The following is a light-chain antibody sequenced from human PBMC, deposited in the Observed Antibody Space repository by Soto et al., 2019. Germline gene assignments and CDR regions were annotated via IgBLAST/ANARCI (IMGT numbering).Light chain of an antibody. CDR1: QSISSW. CDR2: KAS. CDR3: QQYNSYPWT. J-gene: IGKJ1*01. Sequence: DIQMTQSPSTLSASVGDRVTITCRASQSISSWLAWYQQKPGKAPKLLIYKASSLESGVPSRFSGSGSGTEFTLTLSMLQLYDFATYYYQQYNSYPWTFGQGTKLEIK. V-gene: IGKV1-5*03.